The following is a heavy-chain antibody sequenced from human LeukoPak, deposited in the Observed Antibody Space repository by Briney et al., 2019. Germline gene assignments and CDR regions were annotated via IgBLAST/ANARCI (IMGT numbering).Heavy chain of an antibody. V-gene: IGHV3-11*04. Sequence: PGGSLRLSCAASGFTFSDYYMSWIRQAPGQGLEWVSYISSSGTTIYYADSVKGRFTISRDNAKNSLYLQMNSLRAEDTAVYYCARPRRDYDSAQWYCYYYMDVWGKGTTVTVSS. CDR3: ARPRRDYDSAQWYCYYYMDV. J-gene: IGHJ6*03. D-gene: IGHD3-22*01. CDR1: GFTFSDYY. CDR2: ISSSGTTI.